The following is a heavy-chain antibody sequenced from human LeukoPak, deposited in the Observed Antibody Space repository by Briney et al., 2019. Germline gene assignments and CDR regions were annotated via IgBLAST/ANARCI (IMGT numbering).Heavy chain of an antibody. CDR1: GFTFSNYA. J-gene: IGHJ4*02. V-gene: IGHV3-23*01. CDR3: AKDGADCTSTTCFLPTYAFDY. CDR2: IMGSGFRT. Sequence: PGESLRLSCAASGFTFSNYAMSWVRQAPGEGLEWVSGIMGSGFRTYYADSVKGWFTISRDDSKNTLYLQMNSLRAEDTAVYYCAKDGADCTSTTCFLPTYAFDYWGQGTLVTVSS. D-gene: IGHD2-2*01.